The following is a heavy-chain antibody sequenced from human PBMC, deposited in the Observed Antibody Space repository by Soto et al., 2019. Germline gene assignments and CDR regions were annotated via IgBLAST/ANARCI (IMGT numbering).Heavy chain of an antibody. Sequence: SETLSLTCTVSGDSITSNSYFWAWIRQPPGKGLEWIGSIYYSGTTYYKPSLKSRVTISVDRSKNQFSLKLSSVTAADTAVYYCARHTKDGYNPYYYYGMDVWGQGTTVTVSS. D-gene: IGHD5-12*01. CDR1: GDSITSNSYF. CDR3: ARHTKDGYNPYYYYGMDV. CDR2: IYYSGTT. J-gene: IGHJ6*02. V-gene: IGHV4-39*01.